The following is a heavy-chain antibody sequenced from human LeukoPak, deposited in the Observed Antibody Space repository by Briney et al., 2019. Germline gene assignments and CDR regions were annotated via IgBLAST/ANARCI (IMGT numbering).Heavy chain of an antibody. CDR2: ISSSGST. D-gene: IGHD1-1*01. J-gene: IGHJ4*02. Sequence: SETLSLTCAVSGGSISSYYWSWIRQPPGKGLECIGYISSSGSTNYNPSLESRVTISKDMSKNQFSLKLSSVTAADTAPYYCARLIYNTYTNNWRFDYWGQGTLVTVSS. V-gene: IGHV4-4*08. CDR3: ARLIYNTYTNNWRFDY. CDR1: GGSISSYY.